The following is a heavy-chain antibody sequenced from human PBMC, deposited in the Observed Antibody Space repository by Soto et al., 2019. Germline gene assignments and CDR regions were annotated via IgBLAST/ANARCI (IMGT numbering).Heavy chain of an antibody. CDR1: GFTFSSYE. CDR2: ISSSGSTI. J-gene: IGHJ6*02. V-gene: IGHV3-48*03. Sequence: EVQLVESGGGLVQPGGSLRLSCAASGFTFSSYEMNWVRQAPGKGLEWVSYISSSGSTIYYADSVKGRFTISRDNAKNSLYLQMNRLTAEDTAVYYCAREECSTRSCGMDVWGQGTTVTVSS. D-gene: IGHD6-6*01. CDR3: AREECSTRSCGMDV.